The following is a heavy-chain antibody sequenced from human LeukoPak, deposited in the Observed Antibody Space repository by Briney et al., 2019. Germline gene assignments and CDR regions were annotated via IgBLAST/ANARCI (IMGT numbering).Heavy chain of an antibody. J-gene: IGHJ4*02. Sequence: SETLSLTCTVSGGSISSYYWGWIRQPPGKGLEWIGSIYYSGSTYYNPSLKSRVTISVDTSKNQFSLKLSSVTAADTAVYYCARDKGGILWWVCDYWGQGTLVTVSS. CDR3: ARDKGGILWWVCDY. CDR2: IYYSGST. V-gene: IGHV4-39*07. D-gene: IGHD2-21*01. CDR1: GGSISSYY.